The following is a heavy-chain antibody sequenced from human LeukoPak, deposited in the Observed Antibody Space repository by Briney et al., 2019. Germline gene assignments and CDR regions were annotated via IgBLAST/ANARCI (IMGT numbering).Heavy chain of an antibody. V-gene: IGHV4-34*01. CDR3: ARGETYYDFWSGLRGGYYFDY. D-gene: IGHD3-3*01. CDR2: INHSGST. CDR1: GGSFSGYY. J-gene: IGHJ4*02. Sequence: PSETLSLTCAVYGGSFSGYYWSWIRQPPGKGLEWIGEINHSGSTNYNPSLKSRVTISVDTSKIQFSLKLSSVTAADTAVYYCARGETYYDFWSGLRGGYYFDYWGQGTLVTVSS.